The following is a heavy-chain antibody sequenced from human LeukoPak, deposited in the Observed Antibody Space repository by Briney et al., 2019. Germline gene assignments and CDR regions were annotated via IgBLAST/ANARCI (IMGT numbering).Heavy chain of an antibody. CDR1: GFTFDDYA. V-gene: IGHV3-9*03. CDR2: ISWNSGSI. J-gene: IGHJ4*02. Sequence: GGSLRLSCAASGFTFDDYAMHWVRQAPGKGLEWVSGISWNSGSIGYADSVKGRFTISRDNAKNSLYLQMNSLRAEDMALYYCAKGLRFDFWSGPITYWGQGTLVTVSS. CDR3: AKGLRFDFWSGPITY. D-gene: IGHD3-3*01.